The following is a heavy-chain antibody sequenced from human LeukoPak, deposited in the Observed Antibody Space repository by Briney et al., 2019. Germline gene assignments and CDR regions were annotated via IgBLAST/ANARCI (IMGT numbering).Heavy chain of an antibody. CDR2: ITGRGEHI. CDR3: AKDRRLAAFDY. Sequence: GGSLRLSCAASGFTLSSYAMSWVRQAPGKGLEWVSGITGRGEHIFYAGSVKGRLTISRDNSKNTLYLQMNSLRVEDTSVYYCAKDRRLAAFDYGGQGTLVTVSP. CDR1: GFTLSSYA. D-gene: IGHD6-25*01. V-gene: IGHV3-23*01. J-gene: IGHJ4*02.